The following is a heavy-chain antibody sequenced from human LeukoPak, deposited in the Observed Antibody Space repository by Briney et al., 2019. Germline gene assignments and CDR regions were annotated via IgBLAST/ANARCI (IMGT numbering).Heavy chain of an antibody. Sequence: GGSLRLSCAASGFTFSSYGMHWVRQAPGKGLEWVAVISYDGSNKYYADSVKGRFTISRDNSKNTLYLQMNSLRAEDTAVYYCVKDLEGTPFDYWGQGTLVTVFS. D-gene: IGHD3-3*01. CDR1: GFTFSSYG. CDR2: ISYDGSNK. V-gene: IGHV3-30*18. J-gene: IGHJ4*02. CDR3: VKDLEGTPFDY.